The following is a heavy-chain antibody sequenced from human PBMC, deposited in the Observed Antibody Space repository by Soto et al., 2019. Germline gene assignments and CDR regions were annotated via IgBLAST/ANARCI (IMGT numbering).Heavy chain of an antibody. D-gene: IGHD6-13*01. Sequence: VASVKVSCKASGYTFTSYGISWVRQAPGQGLEWMGWISAYNGNTNYAQKLQGRVTMTTDTSTSTAYMELRSLRSDDTAVYYCARDRSMAAAGRYWSGYWGQGTLVTVSS. CDR1: GYTFTSYG. CDR3: ARDRSMAAAGRYWSGY. J-gene: IGHJ4*02. CDR2: ISAYNGNT. V-gene: IGHV1-18*01.